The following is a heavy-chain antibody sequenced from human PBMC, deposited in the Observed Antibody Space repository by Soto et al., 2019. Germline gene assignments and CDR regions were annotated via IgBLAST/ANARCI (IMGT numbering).Heavy chain of an antibody. CDR3: ARAFGTEEFDY. D-gene: IGHD1-1*01. Sequence: GASVKVSCKASGYTFASHAIHWVRQAPGQRPEWMGWIIAGNGHTEYSQKFQGRITITSDTSATTAYMELSSLTSEDTAVYYCARAFGTEEFDYWGQGALVTVYS. CDR2: IIAGNGHT. V-gene: IGHV1-3*01. J-gene: IGHJ4*02. CDR1: GYTFASHA.